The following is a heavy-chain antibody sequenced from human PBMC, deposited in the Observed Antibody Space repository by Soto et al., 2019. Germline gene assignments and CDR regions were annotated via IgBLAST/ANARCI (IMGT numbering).Heavy chain of an antibody. J-gene: IGHJ4*02. V-gene: IGHV3-30*03. CDR2: ISFDERTN. CDR1: GFTFRSYG. Sequence: QLQLVESGGGVVQPGGSLRLSCSASGFTFRSYGMNWVRQAPGKGLEWVALISFDERTNHYVDSVKGRFTISRDNSEDTLYLPMNSLRVEDTAVYYSARDHHYGISGYYSHLDIWGQGTLVTVSS. D-gene: IGHD3-22*01. CDR3: ARDHHYGISGYYSHLDI.